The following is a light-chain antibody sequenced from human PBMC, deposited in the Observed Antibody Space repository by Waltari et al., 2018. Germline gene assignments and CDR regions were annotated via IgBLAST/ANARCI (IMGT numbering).Light chain of an antibody. CDR2: DVS. J-gene: IGLJ3*02. Sequence: QSALTQPASVSGSPGQSITISCTGTSSDVGGYNYVSWYQQHPGKAPKLLIFDVSDRPSWVSDRLSGSKSGNTASLTISGLQAEDESDYYCCSFTSRSTWVFGGGTKLTVL. CDR3: CSFTSRSTWV. V-gene: IGLV2-14*01. CDR1: SSDVGGYNY.